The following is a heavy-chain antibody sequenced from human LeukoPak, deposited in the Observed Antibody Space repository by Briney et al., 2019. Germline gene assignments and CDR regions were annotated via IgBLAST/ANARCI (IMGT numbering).Heavy chain of an antibody. V-gene: IGHV4-30-2*01. D-gene: IGHD6-13*01. J-gene: IGHJ4*02. CDR2: IYHSGST. CDR3: ARHGPVAAAGLYYFDY. CDR1: GGSISSGDYY. Sequence: PSQTLSLTCTVSGGSISSGDYYWSWIRQPPGKGLEWIGYIYHSGSTYYNPSLKSRVTISADTSKNQFSLKLSSVTAADTAVYYCARHGPVAAAGLYYFDYWGQGTLVTVSS.